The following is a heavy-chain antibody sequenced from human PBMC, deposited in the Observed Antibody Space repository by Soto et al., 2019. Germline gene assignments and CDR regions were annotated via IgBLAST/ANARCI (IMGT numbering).Heavy chain of an antibody. CDR1: GYTFTSYG. CDR3: ARDPIGLYGGSNGNFDY. J-gene: IGHJ4*02. CDR2: ISAYNGNT. D-gene: IGHD5-12*01. Sequence: QVQLVQSGAEVKKHGASVKVSCKASGYTFTSYGISWVRQAPGQGLEWMGWISAYNGNTNYAQKLQGRVTMTTDTSTSTADMELRSLRSDDTAVYYCARDPIGLYGGSNGNFDYWGQGTLVTVSS. V-gene: IGHV1-18*01.